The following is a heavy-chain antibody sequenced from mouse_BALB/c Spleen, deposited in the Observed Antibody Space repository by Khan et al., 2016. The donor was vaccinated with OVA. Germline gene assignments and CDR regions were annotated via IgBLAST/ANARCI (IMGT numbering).Heavy chain of an antibody. D-gene: IGHD1-1*01. CDR2: VSTGGSYT. J-gene: IGHJ3*01. CDR3: TRLAYYYDSEGFAY. V-gene: IGHV5-6*01. Sequence: EVQLVESGGDLVKPGGSLKLSCAASGFTFSTYGMSWVRQAQDKRLEWVATVSTGGSYTYYPDSVKGRFTISRDNAKNTLYLQMSGLRSEDTAMFYCTRLAYYYDSEGFAYWGQGTLVTVSA. CDR1: GFTFSTYG.